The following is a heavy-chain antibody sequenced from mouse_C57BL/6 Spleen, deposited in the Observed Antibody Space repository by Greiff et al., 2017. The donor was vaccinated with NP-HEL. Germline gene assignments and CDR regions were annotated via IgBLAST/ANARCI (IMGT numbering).Heavy chain of an antibody. CDR1: GFTFSSYA. CDR2: ISDGGSYT. J-gene: IGHJ4*01. CDR3: AREDYYGSSYGAMDY. V-gene: IGHV5-4*01. D-gene: IGHD1-1*01. Sequence: VQLKESGGGLVKPGGSLKLSCAASGFTFSSYAMSWVRQTPEKRLEWVATISDGGSYTYYPDNVKGRFTISRDNAKNNLYRQMSHLKSEDTAMYYCAREDYYGSSYGAMDYWGQGTSVTVSS.